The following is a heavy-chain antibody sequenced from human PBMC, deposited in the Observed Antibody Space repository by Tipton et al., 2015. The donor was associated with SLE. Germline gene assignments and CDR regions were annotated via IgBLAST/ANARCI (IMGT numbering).Heavy chain of an antibody. CDR1: GFPFSSCS. CDR3: ARVLEYQLLGWRYFDY. D-gene: IGHD2-2*01. CDR2: INSDGSET. Sequence: GSLRLSCAGSGFPFSSCSMHWVRQAPGKGLVWLSHINSDGSETTYADSVKGRFTISRDNAKSTLYLQMNSLRAEDTAVYYCARVLEYQLLGWRYFDYWGQGTLVTVSS. J-gene: IGHJ4*02. V-gene: IGHV3-74*01.